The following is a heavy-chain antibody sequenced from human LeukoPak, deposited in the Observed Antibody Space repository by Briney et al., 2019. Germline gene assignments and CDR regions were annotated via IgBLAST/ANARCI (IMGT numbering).Heavy chain of an antibody. D-gene: IGHD3-3*01. CDR2: IIPILGIA. Sequence: ASVKVSCKASGYTFTGYYMHWVRQAPGQGLEWMGRIIPILGIANYAQKFQGRVSMTRNTSISTAYMELSSLRSEDTAVYYCATGSGITIFGVVIIPDDAFDIWGQGTMVTVSS. J-gene: IGHJ3*02. V-gene: IGHV1-2*02. CDR3: ATGSGITIFGVVIIPDDAFDI. CDR1: GYTFTGYY.